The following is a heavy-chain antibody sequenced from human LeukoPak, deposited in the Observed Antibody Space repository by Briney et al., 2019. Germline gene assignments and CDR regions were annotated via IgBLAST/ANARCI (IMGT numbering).Heavy chain of an antibody. Sequence: SETLSLTCTVSGGSISSGGYYWSWIRQHPGKGLEWIGYIYYSGSTYYNPSLKSRVTISVDTSKNQFSLKLSSVTAADTAVYYCARVSGRLQLFDYWGQGTLVTVSS. CDR3: ARVSGRLQLFDY. CDR1: GGSISSGGYY. D-gene: IGHD1-1*01. CDR2: IYYSGST. J-gene: IGHJ4*02. V-gene: IGHV4-31*03.